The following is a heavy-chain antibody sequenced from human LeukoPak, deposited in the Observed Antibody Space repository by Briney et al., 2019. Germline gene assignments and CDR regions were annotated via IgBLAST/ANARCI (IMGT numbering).Heavy chain of an antibody. V-gene: IGHV3-49*04. D-gene: IGHD2-21*02. J-gene: IGHJ3*02. CDR2: IRSKAYGGTT. Sequence: GGSLRLSCAASGFTFSNAWMSWVRQAPGKGLEWVGFIRSKAYGGTTEYAASVKGRFTISRDDSKSIAYLQMNSLKTEDTAVYYCTRLGGDWAFDIWGQGTMVTVSS. CDR1: GFTFSNAW. CDR3: TRLGGDWAFDI.